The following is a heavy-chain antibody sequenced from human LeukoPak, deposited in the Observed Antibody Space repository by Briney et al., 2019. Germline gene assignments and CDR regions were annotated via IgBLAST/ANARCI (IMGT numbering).Heavy chain of an antibody. CDR3: ARTNRIAASWAHGY. Sequence: SVKVSCKASGGTFSSYAISWVRQAPGQGLEWMGRIIPILGIANYAQRFPGRVTITADKSTSTAYMELSSLRSEDTAVYYCARTNRIAASWAHGYWGQGTLVTVSS. CDR1: GGTFSSYA. V-gene: IGHV1-69*04. CDR2: IIPILGIA. D-gene: IGHD6-25*01. J-gene: IGHJ4*02.